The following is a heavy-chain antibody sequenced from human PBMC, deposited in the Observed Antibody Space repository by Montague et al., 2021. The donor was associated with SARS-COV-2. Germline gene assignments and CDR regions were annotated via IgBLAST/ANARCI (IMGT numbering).Heavy chain of an antibody. Sequence: PVLVKPTQTLTLTCTLSGFSLSTPNVGVAWIRQPPGKALEWLAVIYSNGDKRYSPSLQRRLTITKDTSRNQVVLSLTNVDPLDTATYYCAHLIRYYDIFTGIPFDDRGQGTQVTVSS. D-gene: IGHD3-9*01. J-gene: IGHJ4*02. CDR2: IYSNGDK. CDR1: GFSLSTPNVG. V-gene: IGHV2-5*01. CDR3: AHLIRYYDIFTGIPFDD.